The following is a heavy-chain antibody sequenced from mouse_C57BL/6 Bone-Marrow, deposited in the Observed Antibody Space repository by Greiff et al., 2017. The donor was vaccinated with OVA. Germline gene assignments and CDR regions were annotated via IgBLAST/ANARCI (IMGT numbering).Heavy chain of an antibody. Sequence: DVMLVESGGGLVKPGGSLKLSCAASGFPFSSYAMSWVRQTPEKRLEWVATISDGGSYTYYPDNVKGRFTISRDNAKNNLYLQMSHLKSEDTAMYYCARERYSNYDFDYWGQGTTLTVSS. CDR1: GFPFSSYA. V-gene: IGHV5-4*01. J-gene: IGHJ2*01. D-gene: IGHD2-5*01. CDR3: ARERYSNYDFDY. CDR2: ISDGGSYT.